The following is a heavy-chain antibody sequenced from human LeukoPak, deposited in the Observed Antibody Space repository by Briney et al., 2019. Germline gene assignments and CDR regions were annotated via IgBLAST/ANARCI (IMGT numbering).Heavy chain of an antibody. CDR3: ARGGAARPDY. Sequence: GGSLRLSCAASGFNFSNYGMNWVRQAPGKGLEWVSYISSSSRNINYADSVRGRFTISRDNAKSSLYLQMNSLRVDDRAVYYCARGGAARPDYWGQGTLVTVSS. CDR1: GFNFSNYG. V-gene: IGHV3-48*04. D-gene: IGHD6-6*01. J-gene: IGHJ4*02. CDR2: ISSSSRNI.